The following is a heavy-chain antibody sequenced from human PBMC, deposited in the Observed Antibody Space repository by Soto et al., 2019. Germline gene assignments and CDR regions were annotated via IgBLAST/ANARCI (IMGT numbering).Heavy chain of an antibody. V-gene: IGHV4-30-4*08. J-gene: IGHJ5*02. D-gene: IGHD6-6*01. CDR3: ARERPDGARLDP. CDR2: IYYSGST. Sequence: PLSLTCTVSDVSSISGGYYCSWIRQPPGKGLEWIGYIYYSGSTYYNPSLKSRITISVNTSKNQFSLKLSSVTAADTAVYYCARERPDGARLDPWGQGTLLTVSS. CDR1: DVSSISGGYY.